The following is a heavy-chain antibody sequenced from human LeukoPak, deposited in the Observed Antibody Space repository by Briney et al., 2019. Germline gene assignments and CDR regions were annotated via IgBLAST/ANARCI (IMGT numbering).Heavy chain of an antibody. D-gene: IGHD3-10*01. CDR3: AKDVGSGSYYGTYYFDY. CDR2: ISGSRDST. V-gene: IGHV3-23*01. CDR1: GLTFSSYA. J-gene: IGHJ4*02. Sequence: GGSLRLSCAASGLTFSSYAMSWVRQAPGKGLEWLSTISGSRDSTYYADSVKGRFTISRDNSKNTLYLQMISLRAEDTAVYYCAKDVGSGSYYGTYYFDYWGQGTLVTVSS.